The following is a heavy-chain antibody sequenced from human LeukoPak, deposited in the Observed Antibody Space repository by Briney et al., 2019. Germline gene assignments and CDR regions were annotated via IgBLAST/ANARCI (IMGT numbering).Heavy chain of an antibody. Sequence: ASVKVSCKASGYTFDSYDISWVRQATGQGLEWMGWMNPNSGNTGYAQKFQGRVTMTRNTSISTAYMELSSLRSEDAAVYYCVRGRTAAVLDYWGQGTLVTVSS. V-gene: IGHV1-8*01. CDR2: MNPNSGNT. CDR3: VRGRTAAVLDY. CDR1: GYTFDSYD. D-gene: IGHD6-25*01. J-gene: IGHJ4*02.